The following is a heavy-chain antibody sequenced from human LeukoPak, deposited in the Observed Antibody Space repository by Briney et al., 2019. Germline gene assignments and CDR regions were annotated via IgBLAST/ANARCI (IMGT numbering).Heavy chain of an antibody. D-gene: IGHD3-22*01. CDR1: GFTFSTYG. CDR2: ISYDGDNK. J-gene: IGHJ4*02. V-gene: IGHV3-30*18. CDR3: AKHADYYDSSGSSYYFDY. Sequence: PGRSLRLSCAASGFTFSTYGMHWVRQAPGKGLEWVAIISYDGDNKYYADSVKGRFTISRDNSTNTLYLQMNSLRAEDTAVYYCAKHADYYDSSGSSYYFDYWGQGALVTVSS.